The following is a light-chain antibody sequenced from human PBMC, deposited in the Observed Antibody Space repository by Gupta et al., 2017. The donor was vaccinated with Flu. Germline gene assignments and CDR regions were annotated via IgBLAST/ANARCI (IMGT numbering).Light chain of an antibody. J-gene: IGKJ1*01. CDR3: QQDNNWPRT. CDR2: GAS. Sequence: EIVMTQSPVTLSVSPGERATLSCRASQSVSNNLAWYQQKPGQAPRLLIYGASTRATGIPARFSGSGSGTEFTLTISSLQSEDFAVYYCQQDNNWPRTFGQGTKVEIK. V-gene: IGKV3-15*01. CDR1: QSVSNN.